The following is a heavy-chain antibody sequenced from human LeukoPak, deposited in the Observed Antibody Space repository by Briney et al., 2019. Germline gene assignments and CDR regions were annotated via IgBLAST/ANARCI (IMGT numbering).Heavy chain of an antibody. D-gene: IGHD5-12*01. V-gene: IGHV3-69-1*01. CDR2: ISSGSVI. J-gene: IGHJ4*02. CDR3: AKLRYSGYGPGDY. Sequence: GGSLRLSCATSGFTFSNYDMNWVRQAPGKGLEWVSYISSGSVIYYADSVKGRFTISRDNAKNSLYLQMNSLRAEDTATYYCAKLRYSGYGPGDYWGQGTLVTVSS. CDR1: GFTFSNYD.